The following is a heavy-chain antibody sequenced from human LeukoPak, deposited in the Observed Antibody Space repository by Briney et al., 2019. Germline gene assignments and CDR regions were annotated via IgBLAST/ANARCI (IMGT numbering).Heavy chain of an antibody. J-gene: IGHJ4*02. CDR2: IYYSGST. V-gene: IGHV4-59*01. D-gene: IGHD3-9*01. Sequence: SETLSLTCTVSGGSISSYYWSWIRQPPGKGLEWIAYIYYSGSTNYNPSLKSRVTMSVDTSKNQFSLKLSSVTAADTAVYYCARAGNDILTGYFHYFDYWGQGTLVTVSS. CDR3: ARAGNDILTGYFHYFDY. CDR1: GGSISSYY.